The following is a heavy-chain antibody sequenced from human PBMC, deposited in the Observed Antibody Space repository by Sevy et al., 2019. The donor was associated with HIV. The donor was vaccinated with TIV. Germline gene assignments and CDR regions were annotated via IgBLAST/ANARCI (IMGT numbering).Heavy chain of an antibody. V-gene: IGHV3-30-3*01. J-gene: IGHJ4*02. D-gene: IGHD6-6*01. CDR3: ARDLKGGSSGY. CDR1: GFTFSSYA. CDR2: ISYDGSNK. Sequence: GGSLRLSCAASGFTFSSYAMHWVRQAPGKGLEWVAVISYDGSNKYYADSVKRRFTISRDNSKNTLYLQMNSLRAEDTAVYYCARDLKGGSSGYWGQGTLVTVSS.